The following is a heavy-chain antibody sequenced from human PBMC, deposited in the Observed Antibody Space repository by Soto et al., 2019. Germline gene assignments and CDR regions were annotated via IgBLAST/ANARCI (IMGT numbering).Heavy chain of an antibody. Sequence: GGSLRLSCAASGFTLSRYWMHWVRQAPGKGLVWVSRINSDGSSTSYADSVKGRFTISRDNAKNTLYLQMNSLRAEDTAVYYCAREGAPYCGSTTCCTPCDYRGQGTLVTVSS. J-gene: IGHJ4*02. V-gene: IGHV3-74*01. CDR1: GFTLSRYW. CDR3: AREGAPYCGSTTCCTPCDY. D-gene: IGHD2-2*02. CDR2: INSDGSST.